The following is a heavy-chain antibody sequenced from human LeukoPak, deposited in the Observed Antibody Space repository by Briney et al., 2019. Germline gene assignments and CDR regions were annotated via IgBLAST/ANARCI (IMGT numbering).Heavy chain of an antibody. D-gene: IGHD5-24*01. V-gene: IGHV1-18*01. CDR2: ISTNSGNT. CDR3: ARARGWDGYNYFDP. CDR1: GYTFTDYG. J-gene: IGHJ4*02. Sequence: ASVKVSCKTSGYTFTDYGITWVRQAPGQGLEWMGWISTNSGNTNYAQNLQGRVTMTTDTSTSAAYMELRSLRSDDTAVYYCARARGWDGYNYFDPWGQGTLVTVSS.